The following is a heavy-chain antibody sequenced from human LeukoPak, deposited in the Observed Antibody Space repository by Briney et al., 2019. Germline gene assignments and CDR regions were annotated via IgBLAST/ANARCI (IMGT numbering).Heavy chain of an antibody. D-gene: IGHD3-22*01. Sequence: AGGSLRLSCAASGFTFSSYAMSWVRQAPGKGLEWVSGISGSGGSTYYADSVKGRFTISRDNSKNTLYLQMNSLRAEDTAVYYCAKDLGYYDRPSFDYWGQGTLVTVSS. J-gene: IGHJ4*02. V-gene: IGHV3-23*01. CDR1: GFTFSSYA. CDR3: AKDLGYYDRPSFDY. CDR2: ISGSGGST.